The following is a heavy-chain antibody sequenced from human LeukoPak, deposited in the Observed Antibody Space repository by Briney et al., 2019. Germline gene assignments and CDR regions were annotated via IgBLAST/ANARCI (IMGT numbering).Heavy chain of an antibody. CDR1: GYSISSSYY. D-gene: IGHD3-10*01. Sequence: PSETLSLTCTVSGYSISSSYYWSWIRQPPGKGLECIGYIYYSGSTNYNPSLKSRVTISVDTSKNQFSLKLSSVTAADTAVYYCARHYYGSGSRLRFDYWGQGTLVTVSS. V-gene: IGHV4-59*08. CDR3: ARHYYGSGSRLRFDY. J-gene: IGHJ4*02. CDR2: IYYSGST.